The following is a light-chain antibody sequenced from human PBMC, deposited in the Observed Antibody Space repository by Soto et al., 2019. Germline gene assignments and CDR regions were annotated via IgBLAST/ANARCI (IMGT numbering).Light chain of an antibody. V-gene: IGLV2-14*01. CDR1: ISDVGGYSY. J-gene: IGLJ1*01. Sequence: QSVLTQPASVSGSPGQSITISCTGAISDVGGYSYVSWYQQYPGKAPKLIIFEVNVRPSGVSDRFSGSKSGNTASLTISGLQAEDEADYFCSDTTTSALAVFGTGTKVTVL. CDR2: EVN. CDR3: CSDTTTSALAV.